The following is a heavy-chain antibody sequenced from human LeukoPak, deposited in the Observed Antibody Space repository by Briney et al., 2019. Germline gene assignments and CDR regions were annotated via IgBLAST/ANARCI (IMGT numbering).Heavy chain of an antibody. J-gene: IGHJ4*02. CDR1: GFTFSSYS. V-gene: IGHV4-34*08. CDR3: VGTKYNDSPVLSN. D-gene: IGHD1-1*01. CDR2: INLRGTT. Sequence: GSLRLSCAASGFTFSSYSMNWVRRAPGKGLEWIGEINLRGTTNYNPSLKSRVTISLDTSKNQFSLKLTSVTAADTAVYYCVGTKYNDSPVLSNWGQGSLVTVSS.